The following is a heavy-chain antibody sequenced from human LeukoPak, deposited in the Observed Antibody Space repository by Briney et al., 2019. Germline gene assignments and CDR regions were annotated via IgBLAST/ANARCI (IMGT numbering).Heavy chain of an antibody. Sequence: SETLSLTCTVSGGSISSYYWSWIRQPPGKGLEWMGYIYYSGSTNYNPSLKSRVTISVDTSKNPFSLKLSSVTAADTAVYYCARAGLDTAMATAWTMGYWGQGTLVTVSS. D-gene: IGHD5-18*01. CDR3: ARAGLDTAMATAWTMGY. V-gene: IGHV4-59*01. CDR2: IYYSGST. CDR1: GGSISSYY. J-gene: IGHJ4*02.